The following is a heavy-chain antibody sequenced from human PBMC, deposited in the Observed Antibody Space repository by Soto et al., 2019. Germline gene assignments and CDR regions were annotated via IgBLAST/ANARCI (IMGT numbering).Heavy chain of an antibody. CDR2: ISWDGVIR. J-gene: IGHJ4*02. V-gene: IGHV3-43*01. CDR3: AKDKKGRRTSDSYSDY. Sequence: EVQLVESGGVVVQPGGSLRLSCAASGFTFDDYTMHWVRQAPGQGLEWVSLISWDGVIRLYADSVEGRFTISRDNSKNTLYLQMNILRTEDTALYYCAKDKKGRRTSDSYSDYWGQGTLVTVSS. CDR1: GFTFDDYT. D-gene: IGHD2-8*02.